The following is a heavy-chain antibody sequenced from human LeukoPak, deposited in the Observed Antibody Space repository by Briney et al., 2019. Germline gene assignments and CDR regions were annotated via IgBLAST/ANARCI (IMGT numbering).Heavy chain of an antibody. D-gene: IGHD6-19*01. V-gene: IGHV3-64*01. Sequence: GGSLRLSCAASGFTFSSYAMHWVRQAPGKGLEYVSAISSNGGSTYYANSVKGRFTISRDNSKNTLHLQMGSLRAEDMAVYYCAKPASSGWYGYFDYWGQGTLVTVSS. CDR2: ISSNGGST. J-gene: IGHJ4*02. CDR3: AKPASSGWYGYFDY. CDR1: GFTFSSYA.